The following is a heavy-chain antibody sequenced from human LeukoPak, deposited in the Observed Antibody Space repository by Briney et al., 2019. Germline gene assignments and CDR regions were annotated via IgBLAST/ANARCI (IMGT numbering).Heavy chain of an antibody. D-gene: IGHD5-18*01. V-gene: IGHV5-51*01. CDR1: GYSFTSYW. CDR3: ARHSLVDTAMVEFDY. CDR2: IYPGDSDT. J-gene: IGHJ4*02. Sequence: GESLKISCKGSGYSFTSYWIGWVRQIPRKGQALMGIIYPGDSDTRYSPSFQGRVTISADKSISTAYLQWSSLKASDTAMYYCARHSLVDTAMVEFDYWGQGTLVTVSS.